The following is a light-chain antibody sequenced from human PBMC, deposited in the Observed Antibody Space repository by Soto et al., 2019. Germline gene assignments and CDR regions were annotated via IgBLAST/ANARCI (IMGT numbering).Light chain of an antibody. CDR3: SSYTSGSTLV. CDR1: SSDVGGYND. J-gene: IGLJ2*01. CDR2: DVS. Sequence: QSALTQPASVSGSPGQSITISCTGTSSDVGGYNDVSWYQQHPGKAPKLMIYDVSNRPSGVSNRCPGSKSGNTASLTISGLEAEDEADYYCSSYTSGSTLVFGGGTKLAVL. V-gene: IGLV2-14*01.